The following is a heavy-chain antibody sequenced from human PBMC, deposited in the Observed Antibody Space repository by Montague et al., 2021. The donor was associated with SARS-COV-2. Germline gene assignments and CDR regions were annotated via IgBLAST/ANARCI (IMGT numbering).Heavy chain of an antibody. J-gene: IGHJ4*02. V-gene: IGHV4-39*01. D-gene: IGHD2-2*01. Sequence: SETLSLTCAVSGASTISNSYYWGWIRQPPGKGLDWIGSFYYTGYTCYTPSLKSRATISGDTSKNQFSLKLTSVTAADTAVYYCARIVGDCSSDSCYAVRWGQGTVVTVSS. CDR2: FYYTGYT. CDR3: ARIVGDCSSDSCYAVR. CDR1: GASTISNSYY.